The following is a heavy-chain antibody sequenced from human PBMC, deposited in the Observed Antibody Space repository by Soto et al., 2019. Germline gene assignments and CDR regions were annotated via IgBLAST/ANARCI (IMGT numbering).Heavy chain of an antibody. J-gene: IGHJ3*02. CDR2: IANTGDP. CDR3: AREGTGGGFDI. V-gene: IGHV3-13*05. D-gene: IGHD1-1*01. Sequence: QPGGSLRLSCAASGFVFSSYDMHWVRHTTGAGLEWVSVIANTGDPYYSDSVKGRFTISRDNAKNALYLQVNSLRVGDSAMYYCAREGTGGGFDIWGQGTKVTVSS. CDR1: GFVFSSYD.